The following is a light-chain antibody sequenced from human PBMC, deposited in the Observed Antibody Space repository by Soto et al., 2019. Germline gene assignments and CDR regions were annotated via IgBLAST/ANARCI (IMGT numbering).Light chain of an antibody. V-gene: IGKV1-9*01. Sequence: DIPMTQSPSSLSASVGDRVPHTWRASQGISSNLAWYQQKPGRAPKLLIFGASTLQSGVPSRFSGSGSGTDFTLTISSLQPEDFATYFCQKLNAYPPWTFGQRTKVDIK. CDR2: GAS. J-gene: IGKJ1*01. CDR1: QGISSN. CDR3: QKLNAYPPWT.